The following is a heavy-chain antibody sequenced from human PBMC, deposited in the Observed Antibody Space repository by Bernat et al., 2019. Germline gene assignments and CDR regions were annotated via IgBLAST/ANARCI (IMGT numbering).Heavy chain of an antibody. V-gene: IGHV3-74*01. Sequence: EVQLVESGGGLVQPGGSLRLSCAASGFIFKNYWMHWVRRAPEKGLVWVSRIDSDGSDTNYADSVKGRFTVSRDNAKNMLYLQMNRLRAEDTAVYYCTRKWDYAAFDFWGQGTTVTVSS. D-gene: IGHD3-9*01. CDR2: IDSDGSDT. CDR1: GFIFKNYW. CDR3: TRKWDYAAFDF. J-gene: IGHJ6*02.